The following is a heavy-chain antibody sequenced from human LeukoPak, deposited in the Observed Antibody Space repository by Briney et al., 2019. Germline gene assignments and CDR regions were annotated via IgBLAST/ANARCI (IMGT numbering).Heavy chain of an antibody. D-gene: IGHD4-17*01. CDR1: GGSISSYY. J-gene: IGHJ4*02. V-gene: IGHV4-59*08. Sequence: PSETLSLTCTVSGGSISSYYWSWIRQPPRKGLEWIGYIYYSGSTNSNPSLKSRVTISVDTSKNQFSLKLSSVTAADTAVYYCARHSPVTTVTFTPPFDYWGLGTLVTVSP. CDR3: ARHSPVTTVTFTPPFDY. CDR2: IYYSGST.